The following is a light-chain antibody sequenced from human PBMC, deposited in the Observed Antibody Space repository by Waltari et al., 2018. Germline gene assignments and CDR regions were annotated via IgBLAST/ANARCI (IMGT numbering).Light chain of an antibody. CDR3: QQYYTAPYS. J-gene: IGKJ2*03. Sequence: DIVMTQSPDSLAVSLGEGATITCKSSQSIFYNSNNKHYLAWFQQKVGKPPKLLIYWASSRESGVPDRFSGSVSGTDFTLTISSLQAGDVAVYYCQQYYTAPYSFGQGTKLEIK. CDR2: WAS. CDR1: QSIFYNSNNKHY. V-gene: IGKV4-1*01.